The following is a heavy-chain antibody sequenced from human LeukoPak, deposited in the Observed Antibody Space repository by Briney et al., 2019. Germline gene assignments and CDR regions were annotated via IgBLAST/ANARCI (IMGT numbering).Heavy chain of an antibody. CDR3: AALGFTVTGGGFDY. Sequence: SVKVSCKAAGFTFTSSARQWVRQARGQRLEWIEWIDVDNGNTNYAQKFQERVTITRDMSTSTPYMELSSMRSEDTAVYYCAALGFTVTGGGFDYWGQGTLVTVSS. V-gene: IGHV1-58*02. CDR2: IDVDNGNT. CDR1: GFTFTSSA. D-gene: IGHD4-17*01. J-gene: IGHJ4*02.